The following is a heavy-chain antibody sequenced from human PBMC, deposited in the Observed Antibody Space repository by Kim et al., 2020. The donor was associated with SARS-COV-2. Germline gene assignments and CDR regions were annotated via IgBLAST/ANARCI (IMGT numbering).Heavy chain of an antibody. Sequence: GGSLRLSCAASGFTFGDFEMNWVRQAPGKGLEWVSDISRNGGVIGYADSVKGRFTISRHNAENSLYLQMNSLRAEDTAFYYCAKDLVISPFRGFHIWGQG. J-gene: IGHJ3*02. D-gene: IGHD3-3*02. CDR2: ISRNGGVI. CDR1: GFTFGDFE. CDR3: AKDLVISPFRGFHI. V-gene: IGHV3-9*01.